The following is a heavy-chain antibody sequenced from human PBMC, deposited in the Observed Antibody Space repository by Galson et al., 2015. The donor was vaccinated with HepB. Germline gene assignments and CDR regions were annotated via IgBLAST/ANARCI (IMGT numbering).Heavy chain of an antibody. CDR1: GFTFSSYW. CDR3: ARVDSSSWFSFDY. D-gene: IGHD6-13*01. V-gene: IGHV3-7*01. CDR2: IKQDGSEK. J-gene: IGHJ4*02. Sequence: SLRLSCAASGFTFSSYWMSWVRQAPGKGLEWVANIKQDGSEKYYVDSVKGRFTISRDNAKNSLYLQMNSLRAEDTAVYYCARVDSSSWFSFDYWGQGTLVTVSS.